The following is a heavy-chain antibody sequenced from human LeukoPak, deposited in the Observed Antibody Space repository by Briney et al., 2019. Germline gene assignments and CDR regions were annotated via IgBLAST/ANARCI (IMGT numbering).Heavy chain of an antibody. CDR2: IKQDGSDK. CDR3: ARLTGTTGFDY. D-gene: IGHD1-1*01. CDR1: GFPFSSYW. V-gene: IGHV3-7*01. Sequence: PGGSLRLSCAPSGFPFSSYWMSWVRQAPGRGLEWVANIKQDGSDKYYVDSVKGRFTISRDNANNCLYLQLNSLRADDTAVYYCARLTGTTGFDYWGQGTLVTVSS. J-gene: IGHJ4*02.